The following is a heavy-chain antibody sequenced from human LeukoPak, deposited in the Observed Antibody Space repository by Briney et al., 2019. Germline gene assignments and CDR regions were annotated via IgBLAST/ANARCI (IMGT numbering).Heavy chain of an antibody. CDR2: INPNSGGT. V-gene: IGHV1-2*02. CDR3: ARGFNDFWSGYYSY. J-gene: IGHJ4*02. Sequence: ASVKVSCKASGYTFTGYYMHWVRQAPGQGLEWMGWINPNSGGTNYAQKFQGRVTMTRDTSISTAYMELSRLRSDDTAVYYCARGFNDFWSGYYSYWGQGTLVTVSP. CDR1: GYTFTGYY. D-gene: IGHD3-3*01.